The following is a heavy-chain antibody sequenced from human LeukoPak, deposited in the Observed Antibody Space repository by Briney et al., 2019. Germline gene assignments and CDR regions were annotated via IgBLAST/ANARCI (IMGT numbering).Heavy chain of an antibody. D-gene: IGHD5-18*01. CDR1: GFAFSTYW. CDR3: ARHHPRGYGAFDI. V-gene: IGHV3-7*01. J-gene: IGHJ3*02. CDR2: IKHDGSEK. Sequence: GGSLRLSCAASGFAFSTYWMSWVRQAPGKGLEWVANIKHDGSEKKYVDSVKGRFTISRDNANNSLYLQMNSLRAEDTAVYYCARHHPRGYGAFDIWGQGTMVTVSS.